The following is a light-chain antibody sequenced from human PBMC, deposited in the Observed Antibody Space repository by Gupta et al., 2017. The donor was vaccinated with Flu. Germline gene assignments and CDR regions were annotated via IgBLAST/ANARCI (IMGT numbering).Light chain of an antibody. CDR1: NIGSKA. Sequence: SYVLTQPPSVSVAPGQTARIPCGGNNIGSKAVHWYQQKPGQAPVLIVNDASDRPSGIPERFSGSNSGNTATLTITRVEAGDEADDYCQVWDSSSDHVVFGGGTKLTVL. CDR2: DAS. CDR3: QVWDSSSDHVV. J-gene: IGLJ2*01. V-gene: IGLV3-21*02.